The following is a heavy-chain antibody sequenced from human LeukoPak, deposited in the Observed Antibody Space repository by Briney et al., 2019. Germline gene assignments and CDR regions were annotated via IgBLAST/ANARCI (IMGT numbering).Heavy chain of an antibody. CDR2: IYSGGKT. CDR3: ARGVPNYYDSSGYQN. J-gene: IGHJ4*02. CDR1: GFTVSSNY. V-gene: IGHV3-53*01. D-gene: IGHD3-22*01. Sequence: GGSLRLSCAASGFTVSSNYMSWVRQAPGKGLEWVAVIYSGGKTNYADSVKGRFTISRDNSKNTLYLQMNSLRAEDTAVYYCARGVPNYYDSSGYQNWGQGTLVTVSS.